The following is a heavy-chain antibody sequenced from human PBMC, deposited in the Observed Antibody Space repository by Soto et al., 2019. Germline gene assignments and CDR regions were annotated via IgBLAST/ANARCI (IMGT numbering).Heavy chain of an antibody. V-gene: IGHV3-48*01. CDR3: ARDSGGYCSGGSCYFDS. CDR1: GFTLSTYS. D-gene: IGHD2-15*01. J-gene: IGHJ4*02. Sequence: GGSLRLSCKASGFTLSTYSMTWVRQAPGKGLEWVSYMSSSSSPIYYADSVRGRFTISRDNAKNSLYIQMNSLRAEDTTVNYCARDSGGYCSGGSCYFDSWGQGTPVTVSS. CDR2: MSSSSSPI.